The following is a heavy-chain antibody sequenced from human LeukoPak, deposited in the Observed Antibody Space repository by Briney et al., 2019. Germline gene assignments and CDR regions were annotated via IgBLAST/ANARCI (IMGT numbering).Heavy chain of an antibody. V-gene: IGHV3-23*01. CDR1: GVTFRFYN. J-gene: IGHJ2*01. Sequence: PGGSLRLSCAASGVTFRFYNMSWARQAPGTGLEWVSGISGSGDATYYADSVRGRFTISRDNSKNTLYLQMNSLRADDSALYYCAKIASVGHWYFDLWGRGTLVTVSS. CDR3: AKIASVGHWYFDL. D-gene: IGHD6-13*01. CDR2: ISGSGDAT.